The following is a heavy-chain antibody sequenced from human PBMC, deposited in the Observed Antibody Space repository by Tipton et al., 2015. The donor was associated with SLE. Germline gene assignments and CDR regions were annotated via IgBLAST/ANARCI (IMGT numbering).Heavy chain of an antibody. V-gene: IGHV4-39*07. CDR3: ARDTPGVFGVVPPFDC. J-gene: IGHJ4*02. CDR2: IYYSGST. D-gene: IGHD3-3*01. CDR1: GGSISSGSYY. Sequence: TLSLTCTVSGGSISSGSYYWGWIRQPPGKGLEWIGSIYYSGSTYYNPSLKSRVTISVDTSKNQFSLKLSSVTAADTAVYYCARDTPGVFGVVPPFDCWGQGTLVTVSS.